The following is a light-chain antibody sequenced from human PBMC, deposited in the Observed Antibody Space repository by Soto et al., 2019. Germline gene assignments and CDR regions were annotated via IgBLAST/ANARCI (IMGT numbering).Light chain of an antibody. J-gene: IGKJ1*01. CDR2: DAS. V-gene: IGKV3-11*01. Sequence: EIVLTQSPATLSLSPGERAALSCRAIQSVSSHLAWYQQKAGQAPRLLIYDASNRATGIPARFSGSGSGTDFTLTISSLEPEDFAVYYCQQRSNWPPTWTFGQGTKVAI. CDR3: QQRSNWPPTWT. CDR1: QSVSSH.